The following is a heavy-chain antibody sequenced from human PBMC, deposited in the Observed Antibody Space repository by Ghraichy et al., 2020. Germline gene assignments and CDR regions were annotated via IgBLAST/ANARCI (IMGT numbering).Heavy chain of an antibody. J-gene: IGHJ4*02. V-gene: IGHV1-2*02. Sequence: ASVKVSCKASGYTFIGYYMHWVRQAPGQGLEWMGWINPNSGATNYAQKFQGRVTVTRDPSISTAYMELSRLRSDDTAVYYCARVPTGSSSYWGQGTLVTVSS. D-gene: IGHD1-26*01. CDR1: GYTFIGYY. CDR2: INPNSGAT. CDR3: ARVPTGSSSY.